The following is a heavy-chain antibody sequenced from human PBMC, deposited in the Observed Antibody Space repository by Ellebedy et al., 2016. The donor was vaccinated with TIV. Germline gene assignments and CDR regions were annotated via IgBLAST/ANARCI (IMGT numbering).Heavy chain of an antibody. J-gene: IGHJ6*02. Sequence: MPSETLSLTCTVSGESISDYFWSWIRQTPGKGLEWSGNNHYSGTTNYNPSLKSRVTISLDTSKNQFSLKLTSVTTADTAVYYCARGAYPYYYYGMDVWGQGTAVTVSS. D-gene: IGHD3-16*01. V-gene: IGHV4-59*01. CDR1: GESISDYF. CDR2: NHYSGTT. CDR3: ARGAYPYYYYGMDV.